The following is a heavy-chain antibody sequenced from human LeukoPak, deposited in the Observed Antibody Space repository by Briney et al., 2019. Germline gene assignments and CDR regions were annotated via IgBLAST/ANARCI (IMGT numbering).Heavy chain of an antibody. V-gene: IGHV3-23*01. D-gene: IGHD3-22*01. Sequence: PGGSLRLSCAASAFTFSSYAMSWVRQAPGKGLEWVSSISGSGGSTYYADPVKGRFTISRDNSKNTVYLQMNSLRAEDTAVYYCAKDPQDSSGYFPVGTFDYWGQGTLVTVSS. CDR1: AFTFSSYA. J-gene: IGHJ4*02. CDR2: ISGSGGST. CDR3: AKDPQDSSGYFPVGTFDY.